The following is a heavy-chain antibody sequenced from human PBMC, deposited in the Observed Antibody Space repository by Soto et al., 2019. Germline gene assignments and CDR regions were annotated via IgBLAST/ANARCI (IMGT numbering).Heavy chain of an antibody. Sequence: ASVKVSCKASGYTFTSYGISWVRQAPGQGLEWMGWISAYNGNTNYAQKLQGRVTMTTDTSTSTAYMELRSLRSDDTAVYYCARGKHTSSWYLGGVDVWGQGTTVTVSS. V-gene: IGHV1-18*01. CDR2: ISAYNGNT. CDR1: GYTFTSYG. D-gene: IGHD6-13*01. CDR3: ARGKHTSSWYLGGVDV. J-gene: IGHJ6*02.